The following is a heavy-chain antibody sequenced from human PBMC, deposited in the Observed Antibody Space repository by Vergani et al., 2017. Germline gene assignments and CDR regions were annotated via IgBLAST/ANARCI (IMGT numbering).Heavy chain of an antibody. J-gene: IGHJ4*02. D-gene: IGHD2-15*01. Sequence: QVQLVQSGAEVKKPGASVKVSCKASGYTFTGYYMHWVRQAPGQGLEWMGWMNPNSGNTGYAQKFQGRVTMTRNTSISTAYMELSSLRSEDTAVYYCASALRYCSGGSCDPDYWGQGTLVTVSS. CDR3: ASALRYCSGGSCDPDY. V-gene: IGHV1-8*02. CDR1: GYTFTGYY. CDR2: MNPNSGNT.